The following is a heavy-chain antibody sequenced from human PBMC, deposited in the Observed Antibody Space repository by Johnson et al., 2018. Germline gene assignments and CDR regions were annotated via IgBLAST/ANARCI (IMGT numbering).Heavy chain of an antibody. CDR3: ARGGAGTSDFEY. J-gene: IGHJ4*02. V-gene: IGHV3-33*01. CDR1: GFTFSSYA. CDR2: IWYDGGKK. Sequence: QVQLGQSGGGVVQPGRSLRLCCAASGFTFSSYAMHWVRQAPGKGLEWVAVIWYDGGKKYYADSVKGRFTISRDNSRNTLYLQMSSLRIEDTAVYYCARGGAGTSDFEYWGQGILVTVSS. D-gene: IGHD6-19*01.